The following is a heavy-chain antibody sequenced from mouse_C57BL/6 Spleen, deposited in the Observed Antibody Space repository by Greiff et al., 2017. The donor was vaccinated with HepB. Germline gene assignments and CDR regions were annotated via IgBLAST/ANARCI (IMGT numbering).Heavy chain of an antibody. CDR1: GYAFSSYW. V-gene: IGHV1-80*01. CDR2: FYPGDGDT. Sequence: VKVVESGAELVKPGASVKISCKASGYAFSSYWMNWVKQRPGKGLERIGQFYPGDGDTNYNGKFKGKATLTADKSSSTAYMQLSSLTSEDSAVYFCARSGYYGSYWYFDVWGTGTTVTVSS. CDR3: ARSGYYGSYWYFDV. J-gene: IGHJ1*03. D-gene: IGHD1-1*01.